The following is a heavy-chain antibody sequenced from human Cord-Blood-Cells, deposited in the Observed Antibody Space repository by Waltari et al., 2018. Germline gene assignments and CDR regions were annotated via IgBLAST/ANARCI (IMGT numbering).Heavy chain of an antibody. V-gene: IGHV4-31*03. J-gene: IGHJ5*02. CDR3: ARAVRGGGCLGP. Sequence: QVQLQESGPGLVKPSQTLSLTCTVSGGSISSGGDNWSWIRQHPGKGLEWIVYIYYSGSTSYNPSLKSRVTISVDTSKNQFSLKLSAVTAADTAVYYWARAVRGGGCLGPWGQGTLVTVSS. D-gene: IGHD2-15*01. CDR2: IYYSGST. CDR1: GGSISSGGDN.